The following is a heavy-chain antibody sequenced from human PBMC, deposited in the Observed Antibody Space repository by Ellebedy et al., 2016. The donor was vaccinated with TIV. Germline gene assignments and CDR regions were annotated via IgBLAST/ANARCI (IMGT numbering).Heavy chain of an antibody. CDR3: ARNRHVERGDCLDY. J-gene: IGHJ4*02. Sequence: GESLKISCEASGFIFSNYGMHWVRQAPGKGLEWVAFLWYDGGNKYYADSVKGRFTISRDNSKNTLYLQMNNVGAEDTSVFYCARNRHVERGDCLDYWGQGTLVTVSS. CDR2: LWYDGGNK. CDR1: GFIFSNYG. V-gene: IGHV3-33*01. D-gene: IGHD2-21*02.